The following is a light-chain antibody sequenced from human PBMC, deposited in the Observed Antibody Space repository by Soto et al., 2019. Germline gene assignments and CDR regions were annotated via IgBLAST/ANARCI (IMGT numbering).Light chain of an antibody. CDR1: QSVSSSY. CDR2: GTS. V-gene: IGKV3-20*01. J-gene: IGKJ1*01. CDR3: QQYGSSSWT. Sequence: EIVLTQSPGTLSLSPGERATLSCRASQSVSSSYLAWYQQKPGQAPRLLIYGTSSRATAIPDRFSGSESGTDFTLTISRLEPEDFAVYYCQQYGSSSWTFGQGTKVDI.